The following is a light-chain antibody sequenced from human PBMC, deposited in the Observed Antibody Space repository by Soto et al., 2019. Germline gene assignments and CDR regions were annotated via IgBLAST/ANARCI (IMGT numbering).Light chain of an antibody. CDR3: LQGTHWPWT. CDR2: RVS. CDR1: QSLVYSDGNTY. V-gene: IGKV2-30*01. Sequence: DVVMTQSPLSLPVTLGQPASISCRSSQSLVYSDGNTYLNWLQQRPGQSPRRLIYRVSNRDSGVPDRFSGSGSVSDFTLNISRVEAEDVGVYYCLQGTHWPWTFGHGTKVEIQ. J-gene: IGKJ1*01.